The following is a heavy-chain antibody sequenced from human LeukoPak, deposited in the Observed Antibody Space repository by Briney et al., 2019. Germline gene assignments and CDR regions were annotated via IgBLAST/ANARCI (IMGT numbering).Heavy chain of an antibody. CDR2: ISDHGKSR. CDR3: ARARIAAPLLDY. V-gene: IGHV3-48*03. D-gene: IGHD6-13*01. CDR1: GFTFSYYE. Sequence: GGSLRLSCAASGFTFSYYEMNWVRQTPGKGLEWVSYISDHGKSRNYVDSVKGRFTISRDNAKNSLYLQMSSLRVEDTAVYFCARARIAAPLLDYWGQGTLVTVSS. J-gene: IGHJ4*02.